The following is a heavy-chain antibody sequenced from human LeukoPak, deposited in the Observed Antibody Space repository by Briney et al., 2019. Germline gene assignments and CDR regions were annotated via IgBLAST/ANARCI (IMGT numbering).Heavy chain of an antibody. CDR3: TRVQAGRSGLMDV. Sequence: GGSLRLSCAASGFTLNGYWMRWVRQAPGEGLVWVSRIDPDGSTTNYAESVRGRFTTSRDNAKNTVYLQMNSLRAEDTALYYCTRVQAGRSGLMDVWGRGTTVTVSS. CDR1: GFTLNGYW. CDR2: IDPDGSTT. J-gene: IGHJ6*02. V-gene: IGHV3-74*01. D-gene: IGHD2-8*02.